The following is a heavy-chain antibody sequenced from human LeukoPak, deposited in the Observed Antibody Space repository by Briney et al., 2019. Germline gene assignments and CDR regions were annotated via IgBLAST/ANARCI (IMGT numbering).Heavy chain of an antibody. Sequence: QPGGSLRLSCAASAFTFSSYGMHWVRQAPGKGLEWVAFIRYDGSNKDYADSVKGRFTISRDNSKNTLYLQMNSLRTEDTAVYYCARWQYSSSCYDYWGQGTLVTVSS. CDR3: ARWQYSSSCYDY. CDR1: AFTFSSYG. CDR2: IRYDGSNK. V-gene: IGHV3-30*02. J-gene: IGHJ4*02. D-gene: IGHD6-13*01.